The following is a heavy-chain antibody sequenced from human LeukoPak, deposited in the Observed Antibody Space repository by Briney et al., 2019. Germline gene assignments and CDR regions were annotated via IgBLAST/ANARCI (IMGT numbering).Heavy chain of an antibody. Sequence: APVKVSCKASGYTFTSYDINWVRQATGQGLEWMGWMNPNSGNTGYAQKFQGRVTMTRNTSISTAYMELSSLRSEDTAVYYCARGHCTNGVCYDYWGQGTLVTVSS. CDR3: ARGHCTNGVCYDY. CDR2: MNPNSGNT. J-gene: IGHJ4*02. V-gene: IGHV1-8*01. CDR1: GYTFTSYD. D-gene: IGHD2-8*01.